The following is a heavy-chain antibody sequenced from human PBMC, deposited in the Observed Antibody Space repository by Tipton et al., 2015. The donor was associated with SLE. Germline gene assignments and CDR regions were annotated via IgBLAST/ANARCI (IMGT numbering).Heavy chain of an antibody. J-gene: IGHJ4*02. Sequence: TLSLTCHVAGGPIRNSPYYWAWIRQTRGKRLEWIGSVFDTGYTAYNPSLEGRVSLSVDTSNNEFSLKLSSVTAADTAVYFCARQDLGRAATLTFDIWGLGTPVTVSS. D-gene: IGHD6-25*01. CDR1: GGPIRNSPYY. V-gene: IGHV4-39*01. CDR3: ARQDLGRAATLTFDI. CDR2: VFDTGYT.